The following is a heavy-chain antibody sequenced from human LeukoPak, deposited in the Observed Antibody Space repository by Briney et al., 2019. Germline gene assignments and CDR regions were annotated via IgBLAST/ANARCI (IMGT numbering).Heavy chain of an antibody. J-gene: IGHJ4*02. D-gene: IGHD1-1*01. V-gene: IGHV1-2*02. CDR1: GYTFTGNY. Sequence: GASVKVSCKASGYTFTGNYMHWVRQAPGQGLEWMGWIDPKSGGTNYVEKFLGRVTMTRDTSMSTAYMELSRLRSDDTAVYYCARGWDNWDHWGQGTLVTVSS. CDR3: ARGWDNWDH. CDR2: IDPKSGGT.